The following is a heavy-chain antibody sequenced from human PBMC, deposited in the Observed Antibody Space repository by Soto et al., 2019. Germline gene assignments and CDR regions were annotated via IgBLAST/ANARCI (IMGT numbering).Heavy chain of an antibody. J-gene: IGHJ4*02. V-gene: IGHV1-3*01. CDR2: INAGNGNT. D-gene: IGHD1-1*01. CDR1: GYTFTSYA. Sequence: GASVKVSCKASGYTFTSYAMHWVRQAPGQRLEWMGWINAGNGNTKYSQKFQGRVTITRDTSASTAYMELSSLRSEDTAVYYCARVLIGTPYYFDYWGQGTLVTVSS. CDR3: ARVLIGTPYYFDY.